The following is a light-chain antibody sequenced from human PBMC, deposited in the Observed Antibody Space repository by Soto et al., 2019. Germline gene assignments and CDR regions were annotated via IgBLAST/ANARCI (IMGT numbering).Light chain of an antibody. CDR2: GAS. V-gene: IGKV3-20*01. J-gene: IGKJ2*01. CDR1: QSVSSTY. CDR3: QHYGSSPPMYT. Sequence: IVLTQSPGTLSLSPGERATLSCRASQSVSSTYLAWYQQQPGQAPRLLIFGASSRATGIPDRFSGSGSGTDFTLTITILEPEDFAVYYCQHYGSSPPMYTFGQGTKPEIK.